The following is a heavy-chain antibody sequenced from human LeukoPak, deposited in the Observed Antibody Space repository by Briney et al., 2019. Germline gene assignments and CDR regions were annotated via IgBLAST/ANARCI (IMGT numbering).Heavy chain of an antibody. V-gene: IGHV1-18*01. J-gene: IGHJ5*02. CDR3: ARSGWYGWAKYNWLDP. Sequence: ASVKVSCKASGYTFTNYGVSWVRQAPGQGHEWMGWISDYNGNTNYAQKLQGRVTMTTDTSTSTAYMELRSLRSDDTAVYYCARSGWYGWAKYNWLDPWGQGTLVTVSS. CDR2: ISDYNGNT. CDR1: GYTFTNYG. D-gene: IGHD6-19*01.